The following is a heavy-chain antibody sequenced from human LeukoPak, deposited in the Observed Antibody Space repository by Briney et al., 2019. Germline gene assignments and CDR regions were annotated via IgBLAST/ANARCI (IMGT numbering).Heavy chain of an antibody. V-gene: IGHV4-30-2*01. J-gene: IGHJ1*01. Sequence: PSQTLSPTCTVSGGSISSGGYYWSWIRQPPGKGLEWIGYIYHSGSTYYNPSLKSRVTISVDRSKNQFSLKLSSVTAADRAVYYCARSSPLTCSSTSCAGYFQHWGQGTLVTVSS. CDR3: ARSSPLTCSSTSCAGYFQH. D-gene: IGHD2-2*01. CDR2: IYHSGST. CDR1: GGSISSGGYY.